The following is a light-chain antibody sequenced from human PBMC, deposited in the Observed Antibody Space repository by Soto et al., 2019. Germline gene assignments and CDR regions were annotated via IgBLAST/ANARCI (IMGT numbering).Light chain of an antibody. CDR1: SSNTGAGYD. CDR3: HSYDSSLSAVV. V-gene: IGLV1-40*01. CDR2: GNM. Sequence: QSVLTQPPSVSGAPGQRVTISCSGSSSNTGAGYDVHWYQQLPGTAPKLLIYGNMNRPSGVPDRFSGSKSGTSASLAITGLQAEDEADYYCHSYDSSLSAVVFGGGTK. J-gene: IGLJ2*01.